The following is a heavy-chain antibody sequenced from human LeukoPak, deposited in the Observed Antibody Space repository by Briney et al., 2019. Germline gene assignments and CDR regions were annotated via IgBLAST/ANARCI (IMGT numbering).Heavy chain of an antibody. CDR2: ISYDGSNK. D-gene: IGHD3-3*01. CDR1: GFTFSSYA. CDR3: ARGRSMALDV. J-gene: IGHJ6*04. Sequence: GGSLRLSCAASGFTFSSYAMHWVRQAPGKGLEWVAVISYDGSNKYYADSVKGRFTISRDNSKNTLYLQMNSLRAEDTAVYYCARGRSMALDVWGKGTTVTVSS. V-gene: IGHV3-30-3*01.